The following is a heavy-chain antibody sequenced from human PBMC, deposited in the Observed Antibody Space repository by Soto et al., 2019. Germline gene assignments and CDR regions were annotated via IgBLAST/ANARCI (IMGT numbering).Heavy chain of an antibody. CDR2: IKQDGGEK. J-gene: IGHJ5*02. Sequence: PGGSLRLSCAASRFTVSDYWMSWVRQAPGKGLEWVANIKQDGGEKCYVDSVKGRFTISRDNAKNSLFLQMNSLRAEDTAVYYCARDPHCGSDSCYYPSLGQGTLVTVSS. CDR3: ARDPHCGSDSCYYPS. CDR1: RFTVSDYW. D-gene: IGHD2-2*01. V-gene: IGHV3-7*01.